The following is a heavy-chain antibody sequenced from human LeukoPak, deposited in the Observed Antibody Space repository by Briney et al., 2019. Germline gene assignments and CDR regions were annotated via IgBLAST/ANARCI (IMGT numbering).Heavy chain of an antibody. Sequence: SETLSLTCTVSGDSISSGNYYWSWIRQPAGKGLEWIGRIYTSGSTNYNPSLKSRVTISIDTSRNQFSLKLSSLTAADTAVYYCAEGGYSSGRYFYYYMDVWGEGTTVTVSS. D-gene: IGHD5-18*01. CDR2: IYTSGST. J-gene: IGHJ6*03. CDR1: GDSISSGNYY. V-gene: IGHV4-61*02. CDR3: AEGGYSSGRYFYYYMDV.